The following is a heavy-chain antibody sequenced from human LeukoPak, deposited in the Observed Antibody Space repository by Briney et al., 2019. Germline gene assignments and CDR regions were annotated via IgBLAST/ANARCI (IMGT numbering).Heavy chain of an antibody. J-gene: IGHJ4*02. CDR2: VSGNGGGT. Sequence: QPGGSLRLSCAASGFTFKNYAMAWVRQAPGKGLEWVSSVSGNGGGTYYADSVKGHSTISRDNSKNTLYLQMNSLRAEDTAVYYCAKHLTSVTTNFEYWGQGTLVTISS. V-gene: IGHV3-23*01. CDR3: AKHLTSVTTNFEY. CDR1: GFTFKNYA. D-gene: IGHD4-17*01.